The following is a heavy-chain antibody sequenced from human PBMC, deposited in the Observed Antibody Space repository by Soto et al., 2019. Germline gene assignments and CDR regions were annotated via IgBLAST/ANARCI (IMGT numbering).Heavy chain of an antibody. CDR2: IYPGDSDT. Sequence: GESLKISCKGSGYSFTSYWIGWVRQMPGKGLEWMGIIYPGDSDTRYSPSFQGQVTISADKSISTAYLQWSSLKASDTAMYHCARQAKPTPYYYYGMDVWRQGHTVTVSS. J-gene: IGHJ6*01. V-gene: IGHV5-51*01. CDR1: GYSFTSYW. CDR3: ARQAKPTPYYYYGMDV.